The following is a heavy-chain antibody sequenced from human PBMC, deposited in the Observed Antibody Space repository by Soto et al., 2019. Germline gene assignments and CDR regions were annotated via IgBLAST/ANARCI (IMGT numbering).Heavy chain of an antibody. CDR2: IWYDGSNK. V-gene: IGHV3-33*01. CDR3: ASFQLDDSSGYYYGSSFHY. J-gene: IGHJ4*02. CDR1: GFTFSSYG. D-gene: IGHD3-22*01. Sequence: PGGSLRLSCAASGFTFSSYGMHWVRQAPGKGLEWVAVIWYDGSNKYYADSVKGRFTISRDNSKNTLYLQMNSLRAEDTAVYYCASFQLDDSSGYYYGSSFHYWGQGTLVTAAS.